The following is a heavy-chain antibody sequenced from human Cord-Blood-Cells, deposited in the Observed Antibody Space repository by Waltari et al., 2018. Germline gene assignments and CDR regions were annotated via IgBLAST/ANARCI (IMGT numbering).Heavy chain of an antibody. CDR2: INPNSGGT. D-gene: IGHD6-13*01. CDR3: ARGRGAAAGRRGYFDY. J-gene: IGHJ4*02. V-gene: IGHV1-2*02. Sequence: QVQLVQSGAEVKKPGASVKVSCKASGYTFTGYYMHWVRQAHGQGLEWMGWINPNSGGTNYAQKFQGRVTMTRDTSISTAYMELSTLRSDDTAVYYCARGRGAAAGRRGYFDYWGQGTLVTVSS. CDR1: GYTFTGYY.